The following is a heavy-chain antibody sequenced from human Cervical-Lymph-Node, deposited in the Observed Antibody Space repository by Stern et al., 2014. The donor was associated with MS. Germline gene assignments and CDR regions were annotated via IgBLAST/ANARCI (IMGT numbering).Heavy chain of an antibody. J-gene: IGHJ4*02. CDR3: GKQVRE. CDR1: GGSVSSDAYY. CDR2: IYHSGSS. Sequence: QVQLQESGPGLVKPSETLSLTCTVSGGSVSSDAYYWSWIRQSPGKGLEWIGYIYHSGSSSYNPSLKSRVNMSVDTSKNQFSLRLTSVTAADTAVYYCGKQVREWGRGTLVTVSS. V-gene: IGHV4-61*08.